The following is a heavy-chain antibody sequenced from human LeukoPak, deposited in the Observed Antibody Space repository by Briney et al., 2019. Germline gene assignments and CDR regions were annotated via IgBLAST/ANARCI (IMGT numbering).Heavy chain of an antibody. CDR1: GGSIGSNY. J-gene: IGHJ5*02. CDR2: IYTSGTT. D-gene: IGHD6-19*01. V-gene: IGHV4-4*07. CDR3: ARSPSFNSGLPNWFDP. Sequence: SETLSLTCTVSGGSIGSNYWSWIRQPAGKGLEWIGRIYTSGTTNYNPSLESRVTMSVDTSKKQFSLKLTSVTAADTAVYYCARSPSFNSGLPNWFDPWGPGTLVTVSS.